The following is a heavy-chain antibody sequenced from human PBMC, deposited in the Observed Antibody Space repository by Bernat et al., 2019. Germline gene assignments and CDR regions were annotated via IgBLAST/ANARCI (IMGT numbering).Heavy chain of an antibody. CDR1: GFTFSSYA. CDR3: AKNVGSGWRYYFDY. D-gene: IGHD6-19*01. Sequence: EVQLVESGGSLVQPGGSLRLSCAASGFTFSSYAMSWVHQAPGKGLEWVSVITGSGGSTYYADSVKGRFTISRDNSKNTLYLQMNSLRAEDTAVYYCAKNVGSGWRYYFDYWGQGTLVTVSS. J-gene: IGHJ4*02. V-gene: IGHV3-23*04. CDR2: ITGSGGST.